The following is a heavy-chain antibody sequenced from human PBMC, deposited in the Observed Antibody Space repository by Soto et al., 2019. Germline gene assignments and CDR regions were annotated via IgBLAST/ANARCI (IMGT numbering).Heavy chain of an antibody. Sequence: GGSLRLSCAASGFTFSSYAMHWVRQAPGKGLEWVAVISYDGSNKYYADSVKGRFTISRDNSKNTLYLQMNSLRAEDTAVYYCARGWVHTAMVWSYWGQGTLVTVSS. J-gene: IGHJ4*02. CDR1: GFTFSSYA. CDR2: ISYDGSNK. D-gene: IGHD5-18*01. CDR3: ARGWVHTAMVWSY. V-gene: IGHV3-30-3*01.